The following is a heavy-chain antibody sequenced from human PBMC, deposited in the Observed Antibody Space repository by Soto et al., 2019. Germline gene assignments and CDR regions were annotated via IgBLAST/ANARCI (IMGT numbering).Heavy chain of an antibody. D-gene: IGHD3-16*02. CDR2: IYGSGST. CDR1: GASISSYY. J-gene: IGHJ4*02. Sequence: PETLFLTCTVSGASISSYYWSWIRQPAGKGLEWIGHIYGSGSTNYNLSLESRVSMSVDTSKNQFSLKLTSVTAADTAVYYCARVSYSYRYIDYWGQGSLVTASS. CDR3: ARVSYSYRYIDY. V-gene: IGHV4-4*07.